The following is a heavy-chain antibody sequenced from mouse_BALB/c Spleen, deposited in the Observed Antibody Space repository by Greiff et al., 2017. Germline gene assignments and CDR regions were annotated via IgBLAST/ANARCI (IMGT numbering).Heavy chain of an antibody. CDR2: ISSGGSYT. J-gene: IGHJ3*01. V-gene: IGHV5-6*02. CDR3: ARQGWGGGRGFAY. D-gene: IGHD1-1*02. CDR1: GFTFSSYG. Sequence: EVMLVESGGDLVKPGGSLKLSCAASGFTFSSYGMSWVRQTPDKRLEWVATISSGGSYTYYPDSVKGRFTISRDNAKNTLYLQMSSLKSEDTAMYYGARQGWGGGRGFAYWGQGTLVTVSA.